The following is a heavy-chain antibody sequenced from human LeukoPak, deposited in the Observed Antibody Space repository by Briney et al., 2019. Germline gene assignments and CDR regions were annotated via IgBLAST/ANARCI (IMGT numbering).Heavy chain of an antibody. CDR2: INHSGST. CDR1: GGSXXGXY. D-gene: IGHD5-24*01. V-gene: IGHV4-34*01. CDR3: ARARHAGRDGYNWFDY. J-gene: IGHJ4*02. Sequence: ETLSLTCXXXGGSXXGXYWSWIRQPPGKGLEWIGEINHSGSTNYNPSLKSRVTISVDTSKNQFSLKLSSVTAADTAVYYCARARHAGRDGYNWFDYWGQGTLVTVSS.